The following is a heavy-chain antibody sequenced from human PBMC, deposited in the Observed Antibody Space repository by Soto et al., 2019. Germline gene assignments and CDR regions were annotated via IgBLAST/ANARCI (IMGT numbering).Heavy chain of an antibody. CDR2: ISAGGGNT. Sequence: EVQLLESGGGLVQPGGSLRLSCAASGFSFSSYAMRWVRQAPGKGLEWVSAISAGGGNTYYRDSVKGRFTISRDNSKNTLYLQMNSLRVEDTAVYFCAQTTPSIYYFDPWGQGTLVTVSS. V-gene: IGHV3-23*01. CDR3: AQTTPSIYYFDP. CDR1: GFSFSSYA. J-gene: IGHJ5*02. D-gene: IGHD1-26*01.